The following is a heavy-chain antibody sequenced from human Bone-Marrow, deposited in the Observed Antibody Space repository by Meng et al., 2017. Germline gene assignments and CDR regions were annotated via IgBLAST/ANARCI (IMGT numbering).Heavy chain of an antibody. D-gene: IGHD3-22*01. CDR2: IYHSGST. J-gene: IGHJ1*01. V-gene: IGHV4-34*01. CDR3: ARTPYYYDSSGYKEYFQH. Sequence: GSRRLSCAVQGGSFSGYYWSWIRQHPGKGLEWIGSIYHSGSTYYNPSLKSRVTISVDTSKNQFSLKLSSVTAADTAVYCCARTPYYYDSSGYKEYFQHWGQGTLVTVSS. CDR1: GGSFSGYY.